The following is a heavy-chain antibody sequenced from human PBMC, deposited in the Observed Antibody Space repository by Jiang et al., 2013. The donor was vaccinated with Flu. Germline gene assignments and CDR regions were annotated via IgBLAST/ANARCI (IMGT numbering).Heavy chain of an antibody. CDR2: IYPGDSDT. J-gene: IGHJ4*02. V-gene: IGHV5-51*01. Sequence: GAEVKKPGESLKISCKGSGYSFTSYWIGWVRQMPGKGLEWMGIIYPGDSDTRYSPSFQGQVTISADKSISTAYLQWSSLKASNTAMYYCARHNNPNYYDSSGYIGYWGQGTLVTVSS. CDR1: GYSFTSYW. CDR3: ARHNNPNYYDSSGYIGY. D-gene: IGHD3-22*01.